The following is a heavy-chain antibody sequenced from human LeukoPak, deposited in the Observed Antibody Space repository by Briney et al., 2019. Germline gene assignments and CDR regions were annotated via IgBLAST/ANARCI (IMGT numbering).Heavy chain of an antibody. Sequence: GGSLRLSCAASGFTFSSYSMNWVRQAPGKGREWVSSISGSGSYIYNADSGKGRFTISRDNAKNSLYLQMNSLRAEDTAVYYCARELTGGYYYGMDVWGQGTTVTVSS. D-gene: IGHD2-8*02. CDR2: ISGSGSYI. V-gene: IGHV3-21*01. CDR1: GFTFSSYS. CDR3: ARELTGGYYYGMDV. J-gene: IGHJ6*02.